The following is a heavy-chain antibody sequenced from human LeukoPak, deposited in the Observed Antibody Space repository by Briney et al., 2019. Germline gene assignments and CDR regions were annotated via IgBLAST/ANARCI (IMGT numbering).Heavy chain of an antibody. D-gene: IGHD5-24*01. CDR1: GGSISSYY. J-gene: IGHJ4*02. V-gene: IGHV4-59*01. CDR3: AREAGSDGYNYLDY. Sequence: KPSETLSLTCTVSGGSISSYYWSWIRQPPGKGLEWIGYIYYSGSTNYNPSLKSRVTISVDTSKSQFSLKLSSVTAADTAVYYYAREAGSDGYNYLDYWGQGTLVTVSS. CDR2: IYYSGST.